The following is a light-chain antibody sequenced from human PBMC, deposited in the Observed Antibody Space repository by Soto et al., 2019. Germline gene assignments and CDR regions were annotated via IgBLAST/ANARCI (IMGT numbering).Light chain of an antibody. V-gene: IGKV3-20*01. J-gene: IGKJ1*01. Sequence: EIVLTQSPGTLSLSPGERATLFCRASQNIDNIYLAWYQQKPGQAPRPLIYSTSTRATGIPDRFSGSESGTDFTLTISRLEPEDFAVYYCQQYGSAPASFGQGTKVEIK. CDR2: STS. CDR1: QNIDNIY. CDR3: QQYGSAPAS.